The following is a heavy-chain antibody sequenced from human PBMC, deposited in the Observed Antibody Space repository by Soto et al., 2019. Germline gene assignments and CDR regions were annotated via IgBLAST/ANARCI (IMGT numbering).Heavy chain of an antibody. CDR2: IIPIFGTA. D-gene: IGHD3-22*01. Sequence: QVQLVQSGAEVKKPGSSVEVSCKASGGTFSSYAISWVRQAPGQGLEWMGGIIPIFGTANYAQKFQGRVTITADESTSTAYMELSSLRSEDTAVYYCARDGGPYYYDSSGYYRSYWYFDLWGRGTLVTVSS. CDR1: GGTFSSYA. CDR3: ARDGGPYYYDSSGYYRSYWYFDL. J-gene: IGHJ2*01. V-gene: IGHV1-69*01.